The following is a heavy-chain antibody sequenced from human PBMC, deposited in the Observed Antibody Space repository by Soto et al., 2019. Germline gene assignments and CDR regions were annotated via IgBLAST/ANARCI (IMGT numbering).Heavy chain of an antibody. CDR3: AREIIAVAGHYYYYYGMDV. D-gene: IGHD6-19*01. Sequence: ASVKVSCKASGYTFTSYYMHWVLQAPGQGLEWMGIINPSGGSTSYAQKFQGRVTMTRDTSTSTVYMELSSLRSEDTAVYYCAREIIAVAGHYYYYYGMDVWGQGTTVTVSS. V-gene: IGHV1-46*01. J-gene: IGHJ6*02. CDR2: INPSGGST. CDR1: GYTFTSYY.